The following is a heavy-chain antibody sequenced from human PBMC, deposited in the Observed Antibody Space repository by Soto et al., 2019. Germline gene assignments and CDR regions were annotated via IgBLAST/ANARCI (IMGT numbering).Heavy chain of an antibody. V-gene: IGHV4-34*01. CDR1: GGSFSGYY. Sequence: SETLSLTCAVYGGSFSGYYWSWIRQPPGKGLEWIGEINHSGSTNYNPSLKSRVTISVDTSKNQFSLKLSSVTAADTAGYYCARDMTGPILSHRSSVSRAAAGTSPRSSGWYGYYYYMDVWGKGTTVTVSS. CDR2: INHSGST. D-gene: IGHD6-19*01. J-gene: IGHJ6*03. CDR3: ARDMTGPILSHRSSVSRAAAGTSPRSSGWYGYYYYMDV.